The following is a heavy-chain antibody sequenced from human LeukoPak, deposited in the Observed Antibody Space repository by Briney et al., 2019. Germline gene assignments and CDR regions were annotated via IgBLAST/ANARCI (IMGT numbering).Heavy chain of an antibody. CDR3: ARDGLWFGELFQDY. Sequence: GGSLRLSCAASGFTFSSYSMNWVRQAPGKGLEWVSYISSSSSTIYYADSVKGRFTISRDNAKNSLYLQMNSLRAEDTAVYYCARDGLWFGELFQDYWGQGTLVTVSS. CDR2: ISSSSSTI. CDR1: GFTFSSYS. V-gene: IGHV3-48*01. J-gene: IGHJ4*02. D-gene: IGHD3-10*01.